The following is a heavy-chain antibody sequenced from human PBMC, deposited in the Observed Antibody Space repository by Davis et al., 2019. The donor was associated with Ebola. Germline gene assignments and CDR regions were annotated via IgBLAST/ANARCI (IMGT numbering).Heavy chain of an antibody. CDR3: ARQSLVLMVYGNWFDP. J-gene: IGHJ5*02. CDR1: GGSISSYY. D-gene: IGHD2-8*01. CDR2: IYYSGST. V-gene: IGHV4-59*05. Sequence: SETLSLTCTVSGGSISSYYWSWIRQPPGKGLEWIGSIYYSGSTYYNPSLKSRVTISVDTSKNQFSLKLSSVTAADTAVYYCARQSLVLMVYGNWFDPWGQGTLVTVSS.